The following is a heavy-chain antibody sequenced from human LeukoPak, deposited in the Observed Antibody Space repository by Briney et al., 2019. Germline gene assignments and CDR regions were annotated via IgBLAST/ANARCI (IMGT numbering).Heavy chain of an antibody. CDR2: IYYSGST. CDR1: GGSISGYY. CDR3: ARDHSSGDYVGGGFDP. V-gene: IGHV4-59*12. J-gene: IGHJ5*02. D-gene: IGHD4-17*01. Sequence: SETLSLTCTVSGGSISGYYCTWIRQPPGKGLEWIGSIYYSGSTYYNPSLKSRVTISVDTSKNQFSLKLSSVTAADTAVYYCARDHSSGDYVGGGFDPWGQGTLVTVSS.